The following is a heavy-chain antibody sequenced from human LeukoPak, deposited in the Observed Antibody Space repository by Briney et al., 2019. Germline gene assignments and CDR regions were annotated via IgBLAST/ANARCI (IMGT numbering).Heavy chain of an antibody. D-gene: IGHD1-26*01. CDR2: IIPIFGTA. J-gene: IGHJ4*02. CDR1: GGTFSSYT. CDR3: ARITYSGSYYFDY. Sequence: ASVKLSCKASGGTFSSYTISWVRQAPGQGLEWMGRIIPIFGTANYAQKFQGRVTITTDESTSTAYMELSSLRSEDTAVYYCARITYSGSYYFDYWGQGTLVTVSS. V-gene: IGHV1-69*05.